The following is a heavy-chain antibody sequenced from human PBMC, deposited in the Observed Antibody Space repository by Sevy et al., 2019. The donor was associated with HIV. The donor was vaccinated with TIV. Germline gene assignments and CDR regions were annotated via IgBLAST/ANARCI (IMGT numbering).Heavy chain of an antibody. CDR3: AREGCAKPHDY. CDR1: GFTFSKYS. Sequence: GGSLRLSCAASGFTFSKYSMSWVRQPPGKGLQWVSTLSFGCGEINYADSVKGRFTISRDNSKSSVYLQMNNLRPEDTAVYYCAREGCAKPHDYWGQGTLVTVSS. J-gene: IGHJ4*02. V-gene: IGHV3-23*01. CDR2: LSFGCGEI. D-gene: IGHD2-2*02.